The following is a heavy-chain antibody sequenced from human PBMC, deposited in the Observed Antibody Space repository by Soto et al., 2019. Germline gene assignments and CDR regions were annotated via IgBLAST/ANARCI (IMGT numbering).Heavy chain of an antibody. J-gene: IGHJ6*02. D-gene: IGHD2-2*01. CDR2: IYPGDSDT. CDR3: ARHGIVVVSAAYYYYGMDV. CDR1: GYSFTSYW. V-gene: IGHV5-51*01. Sequence: GESLKISCKGSGYSFTSYWIGWVRQMPGKGLEWMGIIYPGDSDTRYSPSFQGQVTISADKSISTAYLQWSSLKASDTAMYYCARHGIVVVSAAYYYYGMDVWGQGTTVTGSS.